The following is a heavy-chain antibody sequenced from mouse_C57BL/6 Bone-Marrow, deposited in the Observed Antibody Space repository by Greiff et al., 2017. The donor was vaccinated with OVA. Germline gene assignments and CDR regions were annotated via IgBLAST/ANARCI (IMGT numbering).Heavy chain of an antibody. CDR1: GFTFSDFY. J-gene: IGHJ4*01. V-gene: IGHV5-12*01. CDR2: ISNGGGST. CDR3: ARLDAMDY. Sequence: EVKLMESGGGLVQPGGSLKLSCAASGFTFSDFYMYWIRQTPEKRLEWVAYISNGGGSTYYPDTVKGRFTISIDNAKNTLYLQMSRLKSEDTAMYYCARLDAMDYWGQGTSVTVSS.